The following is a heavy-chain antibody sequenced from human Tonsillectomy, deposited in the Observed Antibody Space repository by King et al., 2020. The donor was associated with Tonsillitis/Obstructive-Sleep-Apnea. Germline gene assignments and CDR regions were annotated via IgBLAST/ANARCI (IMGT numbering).Heavy chain of an antibody. CDR2: ISYDGSNK. CDR3: AKDLSSGWALDY. V-gene: IGHV3-30*18. J-gene: IGHJ4*02. CDR1: GFSFSSNG. D-gene: IGHD6-19*01. Sequence: VQLVESGGGVVQPGRSLRLSCAASGFSFSSNGMHWVRQAPGKGLEWVAVISYDGSNKYYVDSVKGRFTISRDNYKNTLYLQMNSLRAGGTAVYYCAKDLSSGWALDYWGQGTLVPVSS.